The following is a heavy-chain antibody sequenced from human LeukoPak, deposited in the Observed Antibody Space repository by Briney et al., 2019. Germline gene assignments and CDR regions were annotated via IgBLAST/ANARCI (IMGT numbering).Heavy chain of an antibody. J-gene: IGHJ6*03. Sequence: PGGSLRLSCAGSGFSFSSYSMNWVRQAPGKGLEWVSYISSGSTMDYADSVKGRFTISRDNAKNSLYLQMNSQRVEDTAVYYCARDLSSPPHLVTYYYYMDVWGKGTMVTVSS. CDR3: ARDLSSPPHLVTYYYYMDV. CDR2: ISSGSTM. D-gene: IGHD6-13*01. V-gene: IGHV3-48*01. CDR1: GFSFSSYS.